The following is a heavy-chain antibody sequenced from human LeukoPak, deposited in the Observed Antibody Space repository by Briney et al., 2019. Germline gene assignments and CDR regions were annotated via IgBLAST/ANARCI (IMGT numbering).Heavy chain of an antibody. V-gene: IGHV3-7*01. CDR2: INQDGSRQ. D-gene: IGHD3-22*01. CDR3: AKAYYDTIIYPGY. J-gene: IGHJ4*02. Sequence: GGSLRLSCAVSGLTFSKYYMTWVRQAPGKGLDWGSNINQDGSRQNYMASVKGRFTISRDNAKASLYLQMDSLRAEDSAIYYCAKAYYDTIIYPGYWGQGTLVIVSS. CDR1: GLTFSKYY.